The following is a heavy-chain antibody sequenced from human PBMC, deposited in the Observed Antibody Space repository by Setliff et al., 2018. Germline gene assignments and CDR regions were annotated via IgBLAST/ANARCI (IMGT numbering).Heavy chain of an antibody. V-gene: IGHV1-8*02. J-gene: IGHJ6*03. CDR3: ARGGDTAMVNPDYYYYYYMDV. CDR2: MNPNSGNT. D-gene: IGHD5-18*01. Sequence: ASVKVSCKASGGTFSSYAISWVRQAPGQGLEWMGWMNPNSGNTGYAQKFQGRVTMTRNTSISTAYMELSSLRSEDTAVYYCARGGDTAMVNPDYYYYYYMDVWGKGTTVTVSS. CDR1: GGTFSSYA.